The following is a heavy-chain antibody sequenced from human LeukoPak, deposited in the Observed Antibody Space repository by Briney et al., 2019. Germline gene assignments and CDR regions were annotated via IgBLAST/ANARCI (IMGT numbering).Heavy chain of an antibody. J-gene: IGHJ4*02. CDR2: ISSSSSYI. V-gene: IGHV3-21*01. CDR3: ARAHNWKYGTFDY. CDR1: GFTFSSYE. D-gene: IGHD1-7*01. Sequence: GGSLRLSCAASGFTFSSYEMNWVRQAPGKGLEWVSCISSSSSYIYYADSVKGRFTISRDNAKNSLYLQMISLRVEDTAVYYCARAHNWKYGTFDYWGQGTLVTVSS.